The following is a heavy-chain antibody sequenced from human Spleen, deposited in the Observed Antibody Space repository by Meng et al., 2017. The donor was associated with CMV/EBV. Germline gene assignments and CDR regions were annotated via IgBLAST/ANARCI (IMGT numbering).Heavy chain of an antibody. CDR3: ARAGVRQQRRGLYYYYYGMDV. V-gene: IGHV4-34*01. D-gene: IGHD6-13*01. Sequence: SETLSLTCAVYGGSFSGYHWSWIRQPPGKGLEWIGEINHGGYTSYNPSLKSRVTISVDTSKNQFSLKLTSVTAADTAVYYCARAGVRQQRRGLYYYYYGMDVWGQGTTVTVSS. J-gene: IGHJ6*02. CDR2: INHGGYT. CDR1: GGSFSGYH.